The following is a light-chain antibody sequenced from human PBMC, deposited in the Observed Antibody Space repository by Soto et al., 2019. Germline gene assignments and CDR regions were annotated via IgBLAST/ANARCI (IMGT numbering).Light chain of an antibody. V-gene: IGKV1-5*03. CDR3: QQYNTYPWT. J-gene: IGKJ1*01. CDR2: KAS. CDR1: ESVKSW. Sequence: DIQMTQSPATLSASLGDRVTITCRASESVKSWLAWYQQKAGKAPKFLIYKASTLESGVPSRFSGSGSGTEFTLTIRSLQPDDFATYYCQQYNTYPWTFGQGTKVDIK.